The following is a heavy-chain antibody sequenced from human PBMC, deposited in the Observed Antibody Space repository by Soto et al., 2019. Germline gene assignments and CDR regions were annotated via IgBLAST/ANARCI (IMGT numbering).Heavy chain of an antibody. Sequence: ASVKVSCKASGYIFMNSGISWVRQAPGQGLEWMGWISTYNGDTKFLQKFQDRDNLTTDTSTTTTNIELRSLRADDTAVYYCARPSGYGHGWGDLGYDPFDIWGQGTMVTVSS. V-gene: IGHV1-18*01. CDR2: ISTYNGDT. J-gene: IGHJ3*02. D-gene: IGHD5-18*01. CDR1: GYIFMNSG. CDR3: ARPSGYGHGWGDLGYDPFDI.